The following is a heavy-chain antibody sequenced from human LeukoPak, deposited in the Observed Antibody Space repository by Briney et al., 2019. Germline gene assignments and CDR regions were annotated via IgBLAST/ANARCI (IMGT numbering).Heavy chain of an antibody. J-gene: IGHJ5*02. D-gene: IGHD5-18*01. V-gene: IGHV1-69*05. CDR1: GGSFKFG. CDR3: ARVKSDKDTAMVPLGWLDP. Sequence: GASVKVSCKASGGSFKFGISWVRQAPGQGLEWVGVVIPVFGTVYYAQQFQGRVTLTTDESTSTAYMELNSLRSDDTAVFYCARVKSDKDTAMVPLGWLDPWGQGTLVTVSS. CDR2: VIPVFGTV.